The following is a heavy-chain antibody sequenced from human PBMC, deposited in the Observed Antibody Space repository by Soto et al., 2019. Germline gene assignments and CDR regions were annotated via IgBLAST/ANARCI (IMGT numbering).Heavy chain of an antibody. D-gene: IGHD2-2*01. CDR1: GGTFSSYA. CDR2: IIPIFGTA. J-gene: IGHJ4*02. Sequence: WASVKVSCKASGGTFSSYAISWVRQAPGQGLEWMGGIIPIFGTANYAQKFQGRVTITADESTSTAYMELSSLRSEDTAVYYCARQDCSSTSCQSPLLDYWGQGTLVTVSS. V-gene: IGHV1-69*13. CDR3: ARQDCSSTSCQSPLLDY.